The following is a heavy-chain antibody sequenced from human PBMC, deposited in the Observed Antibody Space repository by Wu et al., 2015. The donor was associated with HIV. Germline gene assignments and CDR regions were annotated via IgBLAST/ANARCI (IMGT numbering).Heavy chain of an antibody. CDR1: GYTFIDYY. CDR2: INPNSGGT. J-gene: IGHJ4*02. D-gene: IGHD1-26*01. V-gene: IGHV1-2*02. Sequence: QVQLVQSGAEVKKPGASVKVSCKASGYTFIDYYIHWVRQAPGQGLEWVGWINPNSGGTNYAQEFQGRVTISRDTSISTAYMELSSLRSEDTAVYYCATNTQRIVGALPSYWGQGTLVTVSS. CDR3: ATNTQRIVGALPSY.